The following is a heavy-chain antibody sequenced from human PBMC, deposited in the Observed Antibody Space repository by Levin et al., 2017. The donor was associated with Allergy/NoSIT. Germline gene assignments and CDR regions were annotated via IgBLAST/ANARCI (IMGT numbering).Heavy chain of an antibody. CDR1: GGSFSGYY. J-gene: IGHJ6*02. CDR2: INHSGST. V-gene: IGHV4-34*01. CDR3: ARGTKYSNYATKDYGMDV. Sequence: SETLSLTCAVYGGSFSGYYWSWIRQPPGKGLEWIGEINHSGSTNYNPSLKSRVTISVDTSKNQFSLKLSSVNAADTAVYYCARGTKYSNYATKDYGMDVWGQGTTVTVSS. D-gene: IGHD4-11*01.